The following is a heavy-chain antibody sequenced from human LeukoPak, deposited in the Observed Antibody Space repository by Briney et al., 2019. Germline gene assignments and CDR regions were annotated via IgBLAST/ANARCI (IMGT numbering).Heavy chain of an antibody. J-gene: IGHJ6*02. V-gene: IGHV1-69*13. Sequence: ASVKVSCKAPGGTFSSYAISWVRQAPGQGLEWMGGIIPIFGTANYAQKFQGRVTITADESTSTAYMELSSLRSEDTAVYYCARSPSYSSGWYATPYYYYYGMDVWGQGTTVTVSS. CDR3: ARSPSYSSGWYATPYYYYYGMDV. D-gene: IGHD6-19*01. CDR2: IIPIFGTA. CDR1: GGTFSSYA.